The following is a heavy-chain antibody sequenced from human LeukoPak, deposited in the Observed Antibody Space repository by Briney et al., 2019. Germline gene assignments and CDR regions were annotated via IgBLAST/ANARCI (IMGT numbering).Heavy chain of an antibody. J-gene: IGHJ4*02. Sequence: PGGSLRLSCAASGFTFTTYAMSWVRQAPGKGLEWVSAISGSATTTYYADSVKRRFTISRDNSENTLYLQMNSLRAEDTAVYYCAKEAMYCRTDTRCHLHWGQGTLVTVSS. CDR3: AKEAMYCRTDTRCHLH. CDR1: GFTFTTYA. D-gene: IGHD2-2*01. CDR2: ISGSATTT. V-gene: IGHV3-23*01.